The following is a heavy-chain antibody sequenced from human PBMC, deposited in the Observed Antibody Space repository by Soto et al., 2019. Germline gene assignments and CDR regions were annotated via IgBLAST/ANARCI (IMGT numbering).Heavy chain of an antibody. Sequence: EVQLVESGGGLVQPGGSLRLSCAASGFTFSSYSMNWVRQAPGKGLEWVSYISSSNSTIYYADSVKGRFTISRDNAKNSLYLQMNSLRAKDTAVYYCAREADFLNWFDPWGQGTLVTVSS. D-gene: IGHD3-3*01. V-gene: IGHV3-48*01. CDR3: AREADFLNWFDP. CDR2: ISSSNSTI. CDR1: GFTFSSYS. J-gene: IGHJ5*02.